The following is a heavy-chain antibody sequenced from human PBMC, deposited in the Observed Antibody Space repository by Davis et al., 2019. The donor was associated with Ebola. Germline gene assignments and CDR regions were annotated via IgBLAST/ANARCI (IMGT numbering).Heavy chain of an antibody. D-gene: IGHD4-17*01. CDR1: GYTFTGYY. V-gene: IGHV1-2*04. J-gene: IGHJ4*02. Sequence: ASVKVSCKASGYTFTGYYMHWVRQAPGQGLEWMGWINPNSGGTYYAQKFQGWVTMTRDTSISTAYMELSRLRSDDTAVYYCARGVRYGDYFDYWGQGTLVTVSS. CDR2: INPNSGGT. CDR3: ARGVRYGDYFDY.